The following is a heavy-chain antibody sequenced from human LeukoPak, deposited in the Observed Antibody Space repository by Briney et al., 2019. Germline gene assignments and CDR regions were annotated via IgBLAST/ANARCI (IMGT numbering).Heavy chain of an antibody. Sequence: PSETLSLTCTVSGGSISSYYWSWIRQPPGQGLEWIGYIYTSGSTNYNPSLKSRVTISVDTSKNQFSLKLSSVTAADTAVYYCARCPAPYYDFWSGYYYSPDYYYMDVWGKGTTVTVSS. CDR3: ARCPAPYYDFWSGYYYSPDYYYMDV. V-gene: IGHV4-4*09. CDR1: GGSISSYY. CDR2: IYTSGST. J-gene: IGHJ6*03. D-gene: IGHD3-3*01.